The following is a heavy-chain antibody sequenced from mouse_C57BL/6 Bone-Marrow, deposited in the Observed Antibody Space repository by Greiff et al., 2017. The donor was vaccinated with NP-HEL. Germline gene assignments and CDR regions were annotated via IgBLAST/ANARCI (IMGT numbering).Heavy chain of an antibody. V-gene: IGHV3-6*01. D-gene: IGHD1-1*01. CDR1: GYSITSGYY. CDR3: AIITGGYYAMDY. Sequence: EVQRVESGPGLVKPSPSLSLTCSVTGYSITSGYYWNWIRQFPGNKLEWMGYISYDGSNNYNPSLKNRISITRDTSKNQFFLKLNSVTTEDTATYYCAIITGGYYAMDYWGQGTSVTVSS. CDR2: ISYDGSN. J-gene: IGHJ4*01.